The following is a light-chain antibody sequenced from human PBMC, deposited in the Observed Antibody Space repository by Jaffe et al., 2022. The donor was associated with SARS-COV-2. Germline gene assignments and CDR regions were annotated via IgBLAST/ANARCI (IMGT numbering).Light chain of an antibody. J-gene: IGKJ1*01. CDR1: QSVLYSSNNKNF. Sequence: DIVMTQSPDSLAVSLGERATINCKSSQSVLYSSNNKNFLAWYQQKPGHPPNLLIYWASTRESGVPDRFSGSGSGTDFTLTISSLQAEDVAVYYCQQFYSIPPTFGQGTKVEV. CDR2: WAS. V-gene: IGKV4-1*01. CDR3: QQFYSIPPT.